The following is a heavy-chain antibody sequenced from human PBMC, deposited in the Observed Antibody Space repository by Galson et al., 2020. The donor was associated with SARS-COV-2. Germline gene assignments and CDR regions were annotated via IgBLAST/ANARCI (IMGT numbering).Heavy chain of an antibody. CDR2: ISYSAGT. CDR1: NGSIRSDY. D-gene: IGHD3-9*01. CDR3: AGDYYDTMWKWFDP. V-gene: IGHV4-59*01. J-gene: IGHJ5*02. Sequence: SETLSLTCTVSNGSIRSDYWSWIRQPPGKGLEWIGYISYSAGTNYHPSLKSRVTISVDTSKNQFSLKLKSVTSADTAVYYCAGDYYDTMWKWFDPWGQGTLVTVSS.